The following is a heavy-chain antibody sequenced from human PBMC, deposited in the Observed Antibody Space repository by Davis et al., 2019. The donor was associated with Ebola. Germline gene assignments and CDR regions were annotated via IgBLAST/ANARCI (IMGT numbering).Heavy chain of an antibody. J-gene: IGHJ3*02. CDR2: ISGSGGST. CDR1: GFTFSSYA. CDR3: AKGDPDYYDSSGYYYGAFDI. Sequence: PGGSLRLSCAASGFTFSSYAMSWVRQAPGKGLEWVSAISGSGGSTYYADSVKGRFTISRDNSKNTLYLQMNSLRAEDTAVYYCAKGDPDYYDSSGYYYGAFDIWGQGTMVTVSS. V-gene: IGHV3-23*01. D-gene: IGHD3-22*01.